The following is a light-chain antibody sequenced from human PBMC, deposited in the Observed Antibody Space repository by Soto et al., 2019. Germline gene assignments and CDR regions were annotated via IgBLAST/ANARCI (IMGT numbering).Light chain of an antibody. CDR3: CSYAGSAVV. V-gene: IGLV2-23*01. Sequence: QSALTQTASVSGSPGQSITISCTGTSSDVGDYNLVSWYQQQPGKAPKLVIYEGSERPSGVSHRFSGSKSGNTASLKISGLQAGDEADYCCCSYAGSAVVFGGVNKLTVL. J-gene: IGLJ2*01. CDR2: EGS. CDR1: SSDVGDYNL.